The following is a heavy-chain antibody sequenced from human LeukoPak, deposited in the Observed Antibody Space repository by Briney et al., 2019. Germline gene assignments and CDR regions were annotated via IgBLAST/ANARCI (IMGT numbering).Heavy chain of an antibody. Sequence: SETLSLTCTVSGGSISSRPYYWGWVRQPPGQGLEWIGIISYSGSINYNPSLKSRVTISVDTSRNHFSLRLSSVTAADTAVYYCATLEIGDYYFDYWGQGTLVTVSS. J-gene: IGHJ4*02. CDR2: ISYSGSI. V-gene: IGHV4-39*01. CDR1: GGSISSRPYY. D-gene: IGHD3-16*01. CDR3: ATLEIGDYYFDY.